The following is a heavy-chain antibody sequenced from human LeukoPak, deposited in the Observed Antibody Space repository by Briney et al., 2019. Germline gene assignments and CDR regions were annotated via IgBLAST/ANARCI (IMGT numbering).Heavy chain of an antibody. CDR3: ARADSYYGDYEWFDP. J-gene: IGHJ5*02. CDR2: IYHSGST. D-gene: IGHD4-17*01. V-gene: IGHV4-4*02. CDR1: GGSISSSNW. Sequence: SETLSLTCAVSGGSISSSNWWSWVRQPPGKGLEWIGEIYHSGSTNYNPSLKSRVTISVDKSKNQFSLKLSSVTAADTAVYYCARADSYYGDYEWFDPWGQGTLVTVSS.